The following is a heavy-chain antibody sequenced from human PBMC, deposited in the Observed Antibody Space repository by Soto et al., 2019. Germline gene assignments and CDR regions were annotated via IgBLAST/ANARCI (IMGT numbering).Heavy chain of an antibody. CDR3: ATLLVSLWFGRPLYYFDY. CDR1: GGSISSYY. J-gene: IGHJ4*02. D-gene: IGHD3-10*01. Sequence: SETLSLTCTVSGGSISSYYWSWIRQPPGKGLEWIGYIYYSGSTNYNPSIKSRVTISVDTSKNPFSLELSSVTAADTAVYYCATLLVSLWFGRPLYYFDYWGQGTLVTVSS. CDR2: IYYSGST. V-gene: IGHV4-59*01.